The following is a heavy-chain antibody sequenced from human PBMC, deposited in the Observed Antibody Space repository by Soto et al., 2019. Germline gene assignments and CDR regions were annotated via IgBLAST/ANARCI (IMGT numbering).Heavy chain of an antibody. CDR3: ASDVRGCSSTSCYFDY. J-gene: IGHJ4*02. CDR2: ISAYNGNT. CDR1: GYTFTSYG. Sequence: QVQLVQSGAEVKKPGASVKVSCKASGYTFTSYGISWVRQAPGQGLEWMGWISAYNGNTNYAQKLQGRVTMTTDTATSTAYMELRSLRSDDTAVYYCASDVRGCSSTSCYFDYWGQGTLVTVSS. D-gene: IGHD2-2*01. V-gene: IGHV1-18*01.